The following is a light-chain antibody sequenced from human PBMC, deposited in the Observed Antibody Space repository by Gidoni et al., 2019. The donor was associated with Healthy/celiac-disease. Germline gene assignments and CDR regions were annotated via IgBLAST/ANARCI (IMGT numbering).Light chain of an antibody. CDR2: GAS. J-gene: IGKJ2*01. Sequence: ELVLTQSPCTLSLSPGERATLSCRASQSFSSSYLAWYQQKVGQAPRLLISGASSRATGIPDRFSGSGSGTDFTLTISRLEPEDFAVYYCQQYGSSPYTFGQGTKLEIK. V-gene: IGKV3-20*01. CDR3: QQYGSSPYT. CDR1: QSFSSSY.